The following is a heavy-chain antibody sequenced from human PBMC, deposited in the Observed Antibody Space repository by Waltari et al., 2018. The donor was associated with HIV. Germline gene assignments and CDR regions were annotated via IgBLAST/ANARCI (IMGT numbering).Heavy chain of an antibody. V-gene: IGHV4-38-2*02. J-gene: IGHJ4*02. CDR1: GYSISSGYY. CDR3: TRGLSPRHYFDS. CDR2: IYHSGST. Sequence: QVQLQESGPGLVKPSETLSLTCTVSGYSISSGYYWGWIRQPPGKGLEWIGSIYHSGSTYYNPSLKSRVTISVDTSKNQFSLKLTSVTAADTATYYCTRGLSPRHYFDSWGQGTLVAVSS.